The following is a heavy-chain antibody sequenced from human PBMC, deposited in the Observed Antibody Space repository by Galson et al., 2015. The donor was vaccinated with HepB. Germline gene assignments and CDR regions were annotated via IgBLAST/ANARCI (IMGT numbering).Heavy chain of an antibody. CDR3: ARDMARIAAYYFDY. V-gene: IGHV3-30*04. CDR1: GFTFRNYA. Sequence: SLRLSCAASGFTFRNYAMHWVRQAPGKGLEWVAVIAADGRDKHHADSVKGRFTISRDNSKNTLYLQMNSLRVEDTAVYYCARDMARIAAYYFDYWGQGTLVTVSS. D-gene: IGHD6-25*01. J-gene: IGHJ4*02. CDR2: IAADGRDK.